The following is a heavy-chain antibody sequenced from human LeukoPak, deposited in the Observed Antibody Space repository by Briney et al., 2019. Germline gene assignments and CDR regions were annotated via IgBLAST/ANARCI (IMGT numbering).Heavy chain of an antibody. Sequence: ASVKVSCKASGYTFTGYYMHWVRQAPGQGLEWMGWINPNSGGTNYAQKFQGRVTMTRDTSISTAYMELSRLRSDDTAVYYCAANSGSYFSPPNWFDPWGQGTLVTVSS. D-gene: IGHD1-26*01. CDR3: AANSGSYFSPPNWFDP. CDR1: GYTFTGYY. J-gene: IGHJ5*02. V-gene: IGHV1-2*02. CDR2: INPNSGGT.